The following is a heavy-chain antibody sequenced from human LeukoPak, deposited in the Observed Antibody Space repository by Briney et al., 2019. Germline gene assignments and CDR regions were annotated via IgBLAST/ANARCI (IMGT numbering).Heavy chain of an antibody. D-gene: IGHD3-22*01. J-gene: IGHJ5*02. CDR1: GGSITSGDYY. CDR2: MYYSGST. Sequence: SQTLSLTCTVSGGSITSGDYYWSWIRQPPGKGLEWIAYMYYSGSTYYNPSLKSRVTMSADTSKNQFSLKLSSVTAADTAVYYCARPYYYDSRIDPWGQGTLVTVSS. CDR3: ARPYYYDSRIDP. V-gene: IGHV4-30-4*01.